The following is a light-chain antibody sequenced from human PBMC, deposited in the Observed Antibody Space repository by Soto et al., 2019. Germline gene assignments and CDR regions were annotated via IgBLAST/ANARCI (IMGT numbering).Light chain of an antibody. CDR1: SSDVGRYNH. CDR3: SAYAGSIFV. CDR2: DVD. V-gene: IGLV2-8*01. J-gene: IGLJ1*01. Sequence: QSALTQPPSASGSPGQSVTISCTGSSSDVGRYNHVSWYQQHPGKAPKPIIFDVDKRPSGVPDRFSGSKSVNTASLTVSGLQAEDEADYYCSAYAGSIFVFGTGTKLTVL.